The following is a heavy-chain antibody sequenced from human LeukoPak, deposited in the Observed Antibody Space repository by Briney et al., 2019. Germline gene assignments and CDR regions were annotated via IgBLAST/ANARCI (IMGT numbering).Heavy chain of an antibody. CDR1: GFTFSNAW. Sequence: PGGSLRLSCAASGFTFSNAWMSWVRQAPGKGLEWVGRIKSKTDGGTTDYAAPVKGRFTISRDDSKNTLYLQMNSLKTEDTAVYYCTTDGYYYGSGSYGPVWDQGTTVTVSS. CDR2: IKSKTDGGTT. V-gene: IGHV3-15*01. CDR3: TTDGYYYGSGSYGPV. D-gene: IGHD3-10*01. J-gene: IGHJ6*02.